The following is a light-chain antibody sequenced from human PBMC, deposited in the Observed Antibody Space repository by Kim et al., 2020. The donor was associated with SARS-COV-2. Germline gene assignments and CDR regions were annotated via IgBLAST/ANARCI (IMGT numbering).Light chain of an antibody. Sequence: SYELTQPPPVSVSPGQTASITCSGDKLGDKYACWYQQKPGQSPVLVIYQDSKRPSGIPERFSGSNSGNTATLTISGTQAMDEADYYCQAWDSSTNWVFGGGTQLTVL. J-gene: IGLJ3*02. CDR2: QDS. CDR3: QAWDSSTNWV. CDR1: KLGDKY. V-gene: IGLV3-1*01.